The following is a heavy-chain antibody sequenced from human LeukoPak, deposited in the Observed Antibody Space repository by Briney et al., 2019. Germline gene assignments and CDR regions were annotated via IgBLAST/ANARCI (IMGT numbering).Heavy chain of an antibody. J-gene: IGHJ4*02. V-gene: IGHV3-23*01. CDR2: ISAGGGSA. D-gene: IGHD2-21*02. CDR3: AKDSSATFFSDHSFDF. Sequence: GGSLRLSCVASGFTFTNYAMTWVRQVPGRGPELVAAISAGGGSAYYADSVKGRFTISRDNSKNTLYLQMNSLRAEDTAVYYCAKDSSATFFSDHSFDFWGQGTLVTVSS. CDR1: GFTFTNYA.